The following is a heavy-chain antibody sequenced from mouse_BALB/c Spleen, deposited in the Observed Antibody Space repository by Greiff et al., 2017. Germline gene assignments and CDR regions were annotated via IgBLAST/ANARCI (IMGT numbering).Heavy chain of an antibody. CDR2: ISYSGST. Sequence: EVKLQESGPGLVKPSQSLSLTCTVTGYSITSDYAWNWIRQFPGNKLEWMGYISYSGSTSYNPSLKSRISITRDTSKNQFFLQLNSVTTEDTATYYCARCPIYYDYDGGFAYWGQGTLVTVSA. V-gene: IGHV3-2*02. D-gene: IGHD2-4*01. J-gene: IGHJ3*01. CDR1: GYSITSDYA. CDR3: ARCPIYYDYDGGFAY.